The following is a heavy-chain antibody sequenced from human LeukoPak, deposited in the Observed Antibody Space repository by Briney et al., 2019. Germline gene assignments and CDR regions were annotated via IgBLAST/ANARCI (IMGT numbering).Heavy chain of an antibody. Sequence: GASVKVSCKASGYTFTGYYMHWVRQAPGQGLEWMGWINPNSGGTNYAQKFQGRVTMTRDTSISTAYMELSRLRSDDTAVYYCARDLVEGSSGLVGPSYGMDVWGQGTTVTVSS. V-gene: IGHV1-2*02. CDR3: ARDLVEGSSGLVGPSYGMDV. J-gene: IGHJ6*02. CDR1: GYTFTGYY. D-gene: IGHD3-22*01. CDR2: INPNSGGT.